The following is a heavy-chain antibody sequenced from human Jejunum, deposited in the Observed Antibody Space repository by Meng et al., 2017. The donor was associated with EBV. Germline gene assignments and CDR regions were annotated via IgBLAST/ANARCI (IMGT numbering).Heavy chain of an antibody. J-gene: IGHJ4*02. D-gene: IGHD1-26*01. CDR3: ARGWEYSWKD. CDR1: GDSVDSSKW. CDR2: IYHSGST. V-gene: IGHV4-4*02. Sequence: VQLPDASDCLWTPSSTLSLPSAVSGDSVDSSKWWGWVRQPPGKGLEWIAEIYHSGSTNYNPSLKSRVTISVDKSKNQFSLKLSSVTAADTAVYYCARGWEYSWKDWGQGTLVTVSS.